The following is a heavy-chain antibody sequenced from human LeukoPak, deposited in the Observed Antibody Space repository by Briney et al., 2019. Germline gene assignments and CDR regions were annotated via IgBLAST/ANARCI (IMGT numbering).Heavy chain of an antibody. Sequence: GSLRLSCAASGFTFSSYSMNWVRQAPGKGLEWVSCISSSSSYIYCADSVKGRFTISRDNAKNSLYLQMNSLRAEDTAVYYCARDFSSSWYVGAFDIWGQGTMVTVSS. J-gene: IGHJ3*02. CDR3: ARDFSSSWYVGAFDI. CDR1: GFTFSSYS. CDR2: ISSSSSYI. V-gene: IGHV3-21*01. D-gene: IGHD6-13*01.